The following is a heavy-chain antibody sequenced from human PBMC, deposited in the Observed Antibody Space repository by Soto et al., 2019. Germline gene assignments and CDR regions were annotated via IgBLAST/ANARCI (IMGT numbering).Heavy chain of an antibody. CDR1: GFTFSSYG. J-gene: IGHJ4*02. Sequence: PGGSLRLSCAASGFTFSSYGMHWVRQAPGKGLEWVAVISYDGSNKYYADSVKGRFTISRDNSKNTLYLQMNSLRAEDTAVYYCASRRGGGDTTWGQGTLVTVSS. V-gene: IGHV3-30*03. CDR2: ISYDGSNK. D-gene: IGHD2-21*02. CDR3: ASRRGGGDTT.